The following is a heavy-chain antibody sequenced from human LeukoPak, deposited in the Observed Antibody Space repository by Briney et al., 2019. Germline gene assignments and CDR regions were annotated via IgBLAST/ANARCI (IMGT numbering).Heavy chain of an antibody. CDR1: GYIFTNYG. Sequence: AQVKASCKASGYIFTNYGINWVRQAPGQGLEWMGWISAYNGNTKYTQKLQDRVTMTTDTSTSTAYMELKTLRSDDTAVYFCARAGYSRFVDDLDYWGQGTLVTVSS. J-gene: IGHJ4*02. V-gene: IGHV1-18*01. CDR2: ISAYNGNT. CDR3: ARAGYSRFVDDLDY. D-gene: IGHD1-26*01.